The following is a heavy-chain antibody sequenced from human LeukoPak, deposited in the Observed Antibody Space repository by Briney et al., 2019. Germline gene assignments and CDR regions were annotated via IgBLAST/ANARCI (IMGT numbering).Heavy chain of an antibody. Sequence: GGFLRLSCAASGFTVSSNYMSWVRQAPGKGLEWVSAISGSGGSTYYADSVKGRFTVSRDNSKNTLYLQMNSLRAEDTAVYYCAEDAKYVFFDYWGQGTLVTVSS. V-gene: IGHV3-23*01. CDR2: ISGSGGST. J-gene: IGHJ4*02. CDR1: GFTVSSNY. D-gene: IGHD4/OR15-4a*01. CDR3: AEDAKYVFFDY.